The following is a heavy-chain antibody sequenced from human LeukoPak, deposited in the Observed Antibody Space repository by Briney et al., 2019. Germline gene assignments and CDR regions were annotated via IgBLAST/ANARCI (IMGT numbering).Heavy chain of an antibody. V-gene: IGHV6-1*01. D-gene: IGHD2-21*02. CDR1: GDSVSSNSAA. J-gene: IGHJ6*02. CDR3: ARDVSAIRYYYYYGMDV. CDR2: TYYRSKWYN. Sequence: SQTLSLTCAISGDSVSSNSAAWNWIRQSPSRGLEWLGRTYYRSKWYNDYAVSVKSRITINPDTSKNQSSLQLNSVTPEDTAVYYCARDVSAIRYYYYYGMDVWGQGTTVTVSS.